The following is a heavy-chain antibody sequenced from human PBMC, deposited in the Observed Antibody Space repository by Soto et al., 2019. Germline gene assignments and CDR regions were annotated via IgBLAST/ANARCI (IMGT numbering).Heavy chain of an antibody. CDR2: ISSSSSYI. J-gene: IGHJ4*02. CDR3: ARDNRNTYCGSDCYFYFDY. CDR1: GITFSSYS. Sequence: EVQLVESGGGLVKPGGSLRLSCAASGITFSSYSMNWVRQAPGKGLEWVSSISSSSSYIYYADSVKGRFTISRDNAKNSLYLEMSSLRAEDTAVYCCARDNRNTYCGSDCYFYFDYWGQGTLVTVSS. V-gene: IGHV3-21*01. D-gene: IGHD2-21*01.